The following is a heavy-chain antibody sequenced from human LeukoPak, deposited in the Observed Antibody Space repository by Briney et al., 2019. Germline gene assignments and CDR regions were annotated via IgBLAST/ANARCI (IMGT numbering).Heavy chain of an antibody. CDR2: IYSGGST. V-gene: IGHV3-66*01. Sequence: GGSLRLSCAVFGFTVSDNYMNWVRRAPGKGLEWVSVIYSGGSTYYADSVKGRFTISRDNSKNTLYLQMNSLRGEDTAVYYCARSGAAGTFDYWGQGTLVTVSS. CDR3: ARSGAAGTFDY. D-gene: IGHD6-13*01. J-gene: IGHJ4*02. CDR1: GFTVSDNY.